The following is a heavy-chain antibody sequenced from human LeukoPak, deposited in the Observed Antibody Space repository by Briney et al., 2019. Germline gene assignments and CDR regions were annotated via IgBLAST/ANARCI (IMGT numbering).Heavy chain of an antibody. CDR2: IIPILGIA. Sequence: ASVKVSCKASGGTFSSYAISWVRQAPGQGLEWMGRIIPILGIANYAQKFQGRVTITADKSTSTAYMELSSLRSEDTAVYYCARDGGDGRYYDFWSGYPDNYFDYWGQGTLVTVSS. V-gene: IGHV1-69*04. CDR3: ARDGGDGRYYDFWSGYPDNYFDY. D-gene: IGHD3-3*01. J-gene: IGHJ4*02. CDR1: GGTFSSYA.